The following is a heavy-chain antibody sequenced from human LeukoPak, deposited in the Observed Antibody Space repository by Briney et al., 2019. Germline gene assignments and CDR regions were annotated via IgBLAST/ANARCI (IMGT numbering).Heavy chain of an antibody. CDR2: LYYSWTT. V-gene: IGHV4-39*01. CDR3: ARHDGRGGNTMGALDS. CDR1: GGSISSGSHH. D-gene: IGHD3-3*01. J-gene: IGHJ4*02. Sequence: PSETLSLTCTVSGGSISSGSHHWGWFRQSPGKGLEWIGSLYYSWTTYYNPSLNSRVTISVVTSKNQFSLQLNSVTAADTAVYYCARHDGRGGNTMGALDSWGQGSLVTVSS.